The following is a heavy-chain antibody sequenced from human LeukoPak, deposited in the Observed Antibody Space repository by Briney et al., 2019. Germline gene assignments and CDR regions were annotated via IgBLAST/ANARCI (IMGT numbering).Heavy chain of an antibody. CDR3: TTDRGGYKPFDY. D-gene: IGHD3-16*01. CDR2: IKSKTDGGTT. Sequence: GGSLRLSCAASGFTFTNAWMNWVRQAPGKGLEWVGRIKSKTDGGTTDYAAPVKGRFTISRDDSKNTLYLQMNSLKTEDTAVYYCTTDRGGYKPFDYWGQGTLVTVSS. J-gene: IGHJ4*02. V-gene: IGHV3-15*01. CDR1: GFTFTNAW.